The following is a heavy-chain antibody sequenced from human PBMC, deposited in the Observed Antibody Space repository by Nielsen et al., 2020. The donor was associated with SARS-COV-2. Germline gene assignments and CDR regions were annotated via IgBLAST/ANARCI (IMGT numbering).Heavy chain of an antibody. J-gene: IGHJ3*02. D-gene: IGHD7-27*01. CDR1: GGSISSYY. CDR3: ATRTGGALYDAFDI. V-gene: IGHV4-4*09. Sequence: SETLSLTCTVSGGSISSYYWSWIRQPPGKGLEWIGYIYNSGSTDYNPSLKSRVIISVDRSMTQFSLKLRSVTAADTAVYYCATRTGGALYDAFDIWGQGTMVTVSS. CDR2: IYNSGST.